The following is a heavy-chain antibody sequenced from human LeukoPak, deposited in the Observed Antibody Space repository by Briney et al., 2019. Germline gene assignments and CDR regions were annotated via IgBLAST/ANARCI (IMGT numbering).Heavy chain of an antibody. J-gene: IGHJ1*01. CDR2: IIPIFVTA. V-gene: IGHV1-69*13. D-gene: IGHD6-19*01. Sequence: SVKVSCKASRGTFINYAISWVRQAPGQELEWMGAIIPIFVTANYAEKLQGRVTITADESTSTAYMELRSLSSEDTAVYYCARILSSSWYEYFHHWGQGTLVTVSS. CDR1: RGTFINYA. CDR3: ARILSSSWYEYFHH.